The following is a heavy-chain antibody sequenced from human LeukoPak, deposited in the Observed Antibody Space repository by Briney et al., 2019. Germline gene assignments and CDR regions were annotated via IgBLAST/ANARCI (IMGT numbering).Heavy chain of an antibody. V-gene: IGHV1-2*06. CDR2: ISPNNGGT. J-gene: IGHJ3*02. D-gene: IGHD5-24*01. CDR1: GYTFTGYF. Sequence: ASVKVSCKASGYTFTGYFMNWVRQATGQGLERMGRISPNNGGTNYAQNFQVRVTMTRDTSISTAYMELSRLRSEDTAVYYCARVGDGLNDAFDIWGQGTMVTVSS. CDR3: ARVGDGLNDAFDI.